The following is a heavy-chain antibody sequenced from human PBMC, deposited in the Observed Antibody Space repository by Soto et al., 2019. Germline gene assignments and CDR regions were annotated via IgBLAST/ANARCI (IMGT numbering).Heavy chain of an antibody. CDR2: ISGFYGTT. Sequence: GGSLRLSCAASGFTFSNFALSWVRQSPGKGLEWVSSISGFYGTTYYSDSVKGRLTISRDNSKNTLYLQMNSLRVEDTAVYYCAKVGSGQLWPPHHPGYYYYGMDVWGQGTTVTVSS. D-gene: IGHD5-18*01. CDR1: GFTFSNFA. CDR3: AKVGSGQLWPPHHPGYYYYGMDV. J-gene: IGHJ6*02. V-gene: IGHV3-23*01.